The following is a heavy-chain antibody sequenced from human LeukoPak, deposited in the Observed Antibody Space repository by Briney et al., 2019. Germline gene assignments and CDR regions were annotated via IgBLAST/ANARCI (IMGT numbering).Heavy chain of an antibody. D-gene: IGHD6-13*01. V-gene: IGHV3-48*03. CDR2: ISESGNEK. Sequence: PGGSLRLSCAASGLTFSSYEMNWVRQAPGKGLERVSYISESGNEKQYADSVKGRFTISRDNSKNTLYQQMNSLRAEDTAVYYCARDQSSSWSLDYYGMDVWGQGTTVTVSS. CDR3: ARDQSSSWSLDYYGMDV. CDR1: GLTFSSYE. J-gene: IGHJ6*02.